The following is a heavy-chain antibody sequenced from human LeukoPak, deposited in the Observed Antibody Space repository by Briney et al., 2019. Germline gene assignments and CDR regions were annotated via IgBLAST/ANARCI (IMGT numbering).Heavy chain of an antibody. CDR3: AKYTSSWYPSDFDS. J-gene: IGHJ4*02. CDR2: MWYDGSDK. D-gene: IGHD6-13*01. CDR1: GFTFSSFD. Sequence: GGSLRLSCAASGFTFSSFDMHWVRQAPGKGLDWVAVMWYDGSDKYYADSVKGRFTISRDNSKNTLYLRMNSLRAEDTAVYYCAKYTSSWYPSDFDSWGQGTLVPVS. V-gene: IGHV3-33*06.